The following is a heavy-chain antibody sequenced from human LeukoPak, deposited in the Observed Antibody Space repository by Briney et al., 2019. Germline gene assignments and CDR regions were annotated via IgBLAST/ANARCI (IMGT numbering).Heavy chain of an antibody. CDR3: AKDPYDSSGYYFPGAFDI. J-gene: IGHJ3*02. CDR1: GFTFSSYG. D-gene: IGHD3-22*01. CDR2: ISYDGSNK. Sequence: GGSLRLSCAASGFTFSSYGLHWVRQAPGKGLEWVAVISYDGSNKYYADSVKGRFTISRDNSKNTLYLQMNSLRAEDTAVYYCAKDPYDSSGYYFPGAFDIWGQGTMVTVSS. V-gene: IGHV3-30*18.